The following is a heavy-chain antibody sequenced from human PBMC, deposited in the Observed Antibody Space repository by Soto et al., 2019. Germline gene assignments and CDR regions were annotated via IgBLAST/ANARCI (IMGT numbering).Heavy chain of an antibody. V-gene: IGHV4-59*01. CDR1: GGSISSYY. J-gene: IGHJ6*02. D-gene: IGHD3-10*01. Sequence: SETLSLTCTVSGGSISSYYWSWIRQPPGKGLEWIGYIYYSGSTNYNPSLKSRVTISVDTSKNQFSLKLSSVTAADTAVYYCARADYYGSGSYPYYYYYGMDVWGQGTTVTVSS. CDR2: IYYSGST. CDR3: ARADYYGSGSYPYYYYYGMDV.